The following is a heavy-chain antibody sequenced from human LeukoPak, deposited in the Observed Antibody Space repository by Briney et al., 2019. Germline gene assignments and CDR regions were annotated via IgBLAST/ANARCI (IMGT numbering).Heavy chain of an antibody. D-gene: IGHD3-10*01. CDR3: VRAGTSGPYDY. Sequence: GGSLRLSCAASGLTFSTYWMHWVRQPPGKGLVWVSHIDTAATTTRYADSVKGRFTISRDNAKNTLYLQMNSLRAEDMAVYYCVRAGTSGPYDYWGQGTLVTVSS. CDR1: GLTFSTYW. J-gene: IGHJ4*02. V-gene: IGHV3-74*01. CDR2: IDTAATTT.